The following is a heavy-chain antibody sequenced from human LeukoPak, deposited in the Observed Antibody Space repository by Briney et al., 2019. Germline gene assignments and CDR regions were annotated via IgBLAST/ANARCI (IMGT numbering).Heavy chain of an antibody. CDR1: GGSISNYY. CDR3: ARHGVLGWDAFDI. D-gene: IGHD4-23*01. Sequence: PSETLSLTCTVSGGSISNYYWNWIRQPPGKGLEWIGYIYYSGTTNFNPSLKSRVSISLDTSKNQFSLKLSSVTAADTAVYYCARHGVLGWDAFDIWGQGTMVTVSS. J-gene: IGHJ3*02. V-gene: IGHV4-59*08. CDR2: IYYSGTT.